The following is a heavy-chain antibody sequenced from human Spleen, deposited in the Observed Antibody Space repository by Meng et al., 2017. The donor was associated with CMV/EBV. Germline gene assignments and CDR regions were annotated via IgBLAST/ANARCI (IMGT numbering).Heavy chain of an antibody. Sequence: ETLSLTCAASGFTVSSSSMNWVRQVPGKGLEWVSLVYSGGSTYSADSVKGRFAISRDLSKNTLYLQMNSLRAEDTAVYFCARVLNSGKAYAMDVWGQGTTVTVSS. CDR3: ARVLNSGKAYAMDV. CDR2: VYSGGST. D-gene: IGHD6-19*01. J-gene: IGHJ6*02. CDR1: GFTVSSSS. V-gene: IGHV3-53*01.